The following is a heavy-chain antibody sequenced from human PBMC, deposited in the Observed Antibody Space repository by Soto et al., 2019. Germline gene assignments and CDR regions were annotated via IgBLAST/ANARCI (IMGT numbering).Heavy chain of an antibody. CDR1: GYTFTTYY. J-gene: IGHJ4*02. Sequence: GASVKVSCKASGYTFTTYYIHWVRQAPGQGLEWMGIINPSSGSTSSAQKFQGRVTMTRDTSTSTVYMELSSLRSEDTAVYYWSRAPVASDSRWYDYWGQGTLVTVSS. CDR2: INPSSGST. D-gene: IGHD6-13*01. V-gene: IGHV1-46*03. CDR3: SRAPVASDSRWYDY.